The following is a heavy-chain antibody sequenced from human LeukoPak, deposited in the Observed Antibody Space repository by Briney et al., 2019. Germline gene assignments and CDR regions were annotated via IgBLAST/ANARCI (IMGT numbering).Heavy chain of an antibody. J-gene: IGHJ4*02. CDR2: IYTSGST. Sequence: SETLSLTCTVSGGSISSGSYYWSWIRQPAGKGLEWIGRIYTSGSTNYNPSLKSRVTISVDTSKNQFSLKLSSVTAADTAVYYCARVRFGELLTYYFDYWGQGTLVTVSS. D-gene: IGHD3-10*01. V-gene: IGHV4-61*02. CDR3: ARVRFGELLTYYFDY. CDR1: GGSISSGSYY.